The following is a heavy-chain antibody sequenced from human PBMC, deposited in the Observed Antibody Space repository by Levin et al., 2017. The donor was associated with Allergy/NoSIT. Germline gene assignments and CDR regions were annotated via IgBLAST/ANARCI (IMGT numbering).Heavy chain of an antibody. Sequence: RASVKVSCKASGYTFKNYGISWVRQAPGQGLEWMGWISTHIGNTNYAQSFQGRVTMTTDTSTSTADMELRSLISDDTAVYYCARFVVTPVSYFYMDVWGKGTTVTVSS. CDR2: ISTHIGNT. CDR1: GYTFKNYG. J-gene: IGHJ6*03. D-gene: IGHD2-2*01. V-gene: IGHV1-18*01. CDR3: ARFVVTPVSYFYMDV.